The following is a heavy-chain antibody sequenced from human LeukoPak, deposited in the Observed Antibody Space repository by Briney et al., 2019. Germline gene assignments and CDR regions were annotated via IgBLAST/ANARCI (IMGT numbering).Heavy chain of an antibody. D-gene: IGHD3-22*01. J-gene: IGHJ4*02. V-gene: IGHV3-23*01. Sequence: GGSLRLSCAASGFTFSSYAMSWVRQAPGKGLEGVSAISGSGGSTYYADSVKGRFTISRDNSKNTLYLQMNSLRAEDTAVYYCAKDRGGDYYDSSGSDYWGQGTLVTVSS. CDR2: ISGSGGST. CDR1: GFTFSSYA. CDR3: AKDRGGDYYDSSGSDY.